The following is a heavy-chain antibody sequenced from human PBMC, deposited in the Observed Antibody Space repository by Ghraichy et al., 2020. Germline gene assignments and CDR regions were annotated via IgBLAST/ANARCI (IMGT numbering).Heavy chain of an antibody. CDR2: ISGNGAKI. D-gene: IGHD2-2*01. CDR3: ARGYCSGTTCYGKYYFDY. Sequence: GESLNISCAASGFTFSTYAMSWVRQAPGKGLEWVSVISGNGAKIYYADSMKGRFTISRDNSKNTLYVQMNSLRAADTAVYYCARGYCSGTTCYGKYYFDYWGQGALVTVSS. CDR1: GFTFSTYA. J-gene: IGHJ4*02. V-gene: IGHV3-23*01.